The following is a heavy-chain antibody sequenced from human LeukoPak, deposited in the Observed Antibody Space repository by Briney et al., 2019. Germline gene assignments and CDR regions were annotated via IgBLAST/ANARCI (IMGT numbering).Heavy chain of an antibody. V-gene: IGHV4-39*01. CDR1: GGSISSSSYY. CDR3: ARQGYYYDSSGYYWGSPLFDY. J-gene: IGHJ4*02. CDR2: IYYSGST. D-gene: IGHD3-22*01. Sequence: SETLSLTCTVSGGSISSSSYYWGWIRQPPGNGLEWIGSIYYSGSTYYNPSLKSRVTISVDTSKNQFSLKLSSVTAADTAVYYCARQGYYYDSSGYYWGSPLFDYWGQGTLVTVSS.